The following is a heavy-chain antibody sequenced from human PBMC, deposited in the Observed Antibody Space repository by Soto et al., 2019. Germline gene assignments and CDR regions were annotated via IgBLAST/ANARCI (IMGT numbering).Heavy chain of an antibody. CDR3: ARRLYYDSSGFEGGGMDV. CDR2: IYYSGST. Sequence: SETPSLTCTVSGGSISSSSYYWGWIRQPPGKGLEWIGSIYYSGSTYYSPSLKSRVTISVDTSKNQFSLKLSSVTAADTAVYYCARRLYYDSSGFEGGGMDVWGQGTTVTVSS. CDR1: GGSISSSSYY. J-gene: IGHJ6*02. V-gene: IGHV4-39*01. D-gene: IGHD3-22*01.